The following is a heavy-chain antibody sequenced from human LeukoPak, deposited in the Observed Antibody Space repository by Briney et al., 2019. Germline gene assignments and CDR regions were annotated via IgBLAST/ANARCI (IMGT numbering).Heavy chain of an antibody. CDR3: TRGAYYFDY. J-gene: IGHJ4*02. Sequence: PSETLSLTCTVSGGSISSYYWSWIRQPPGKGLEWIGRIYHSGITNYNPSLKSRVTISVDESKNQFSLKLSSVTAADTAVYSCTRGAYYFDYWGQGTLVTVSS. CDR1: GGSISSYY. CDR2: IYHSGIT. V-gene: IGHV4-59*12.